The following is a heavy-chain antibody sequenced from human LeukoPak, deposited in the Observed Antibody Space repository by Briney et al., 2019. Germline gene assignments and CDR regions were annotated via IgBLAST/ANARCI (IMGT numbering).Heavy chain of an antibody. CDR3: AKVVQYTASTDTGLDY. Sequence: GGSLRLSCAASGVNFSNYGMHWVRQAPGKGLDWVAVIWFDGSYIYYGDSVRGRFTISRDNSKNTLYLQMNSLRAEDTAIYYCAKVVQYTASTDTGLDYWGQGTLVTVSS. J-gene: IGHJ4*02. CDR2: IWFDGSYI. V-gene: IGHV3-33*06. CDR1: GVNFSNYG. D-gene: IGHD5-18*01.